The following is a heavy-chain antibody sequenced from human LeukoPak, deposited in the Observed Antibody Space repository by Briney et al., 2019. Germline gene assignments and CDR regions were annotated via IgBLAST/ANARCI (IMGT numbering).Heavy chain of an antibody. CDR2: INPSGGST. J-gene: IGHJ4*02. V-gene: IGHV1-46*01. D-gene: IGHD1-26*01. Sequence: GASVKVSCKASGYTFTSYYMHWVRQAPGQGLEWMGIINPSGGSTSYAQKFQGRVTMTRDTSTSTVYTELSSLRSEDTAVYYCARVTWELLSGDYWGQGTLVTVSS. CDR1: GYTFTSYY. CDR3: ARVTWELLSGDY.